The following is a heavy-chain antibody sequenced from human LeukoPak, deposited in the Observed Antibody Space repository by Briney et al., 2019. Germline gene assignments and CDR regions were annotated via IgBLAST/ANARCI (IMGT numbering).Heavy chain of an antibody. Sequence: ASETLSLTCTVSGGSISSSSYYWGWIRQPPGKGLEWIGSMYHSGSTYYNPSLKRGVTTSVDTSKNQFSLELISVTAADTAVYYCARHRYYNILTDNWFDPWGQGTLVTVSS. CDR3: ARHRYYNILTDNWFDP. D-gene: IGHD3-9*01. V-gene: IGHV4-39*01. CDR2: MYHSGST. J-gene: IGHJ5*02. CDR1: GGSISSSSYY.